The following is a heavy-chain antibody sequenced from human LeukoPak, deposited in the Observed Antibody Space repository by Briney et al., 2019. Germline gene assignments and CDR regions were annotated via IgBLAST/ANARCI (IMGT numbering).Heavy chain of an antibody. CDR1: GYTFTSYY. CDR3: ARAVVRGVISYYGMDV. Sequence: VASVKVSCKASGYTFTSYYMHWVRQAPGQGLEWMGIINPSGGSTSYAQKFQGRVTMTRDTSTGTVYMELSSLRSEDTAVYYCARAVVRGVISYYGMDVWGQGTTVTVSS. CDR2: INPSGGST. D-gene: IGHD3-10*01. J-gene: IGHJ6*02. V-gene: IGHV1-46*01.